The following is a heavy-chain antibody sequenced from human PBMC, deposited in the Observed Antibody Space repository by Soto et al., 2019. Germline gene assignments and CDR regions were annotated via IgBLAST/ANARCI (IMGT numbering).Heavy chain of an antibody. V-gene: IGHV3-30-3*01. CDR1: GFTFSSYA. J-gene: IGHJ5*02. D-gene: IGHD6-6*01. CDR3: ARDHVEYSSSPSWFDP. CDR2: ISYDGSNK. Sequence: QPGGSLRLSCAASGFTFSSYAMHWVRQAPGKGLEWVAVISYDGSNKYYADSVKGRFTISRDNSKNTLYLQMNSLRVEDTAVYYCARDHVEYSSSPSWFDPWGQGTLVTVSS.